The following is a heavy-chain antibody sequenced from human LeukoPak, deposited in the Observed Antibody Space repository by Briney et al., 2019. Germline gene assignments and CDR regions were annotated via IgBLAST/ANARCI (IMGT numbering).Heavy chain of an antibody. V-gene: IGHV4-4*07. CDR2: VYTSGST. J-gene: IGHJ3*02. CDR3: ARAVVANSWDAFDI. Sequence: SETLSLTCTVSGGSISSYYWSWIRQPAGKGLEWIGRVYTSGSTNYNPSLKSRVTMSVDTSKNQFSLKLSSVTAADTAVYYCARAVVANSWDAFDIWGQGTMVTVSS. CDR1: GGSISSYY. D-gene: IGHD2-2*01.